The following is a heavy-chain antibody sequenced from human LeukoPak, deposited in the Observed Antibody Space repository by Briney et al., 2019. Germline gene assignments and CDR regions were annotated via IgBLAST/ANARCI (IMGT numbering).Heavy chain of an antibody. CDR3: ARGSTCSSTSCYRHYYYYMDV. CDR2: INHSGST. V-gene: IGHV4-34*01. Sequence: SETLPLTCAVYGGSFSGYYWSWIRQPPGKGLEWIGEINHSGSTNYNPSLKSRVTISVDTSKNQSSLKLSSVTAADTAVYYCARGSTCSSTSCYRHYYYYMDVWGKGTTVTVSS. CDR1: GGSFSGYY. D-gene: IGHD2-2*01. J-gene: IGHJ6*03.